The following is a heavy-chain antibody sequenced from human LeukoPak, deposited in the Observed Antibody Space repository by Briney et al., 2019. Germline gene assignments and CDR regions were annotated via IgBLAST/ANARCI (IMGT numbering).Heavy chain of an antibody. D-gene: IGHD3-10*01. V-gene: IGHV1-69*01. J-gene: IGHJ4*02. CDR2: IIPIFGTE. CDR3: ARDNGGGYYFDY. Sequence: ASVKVSCKASGGTFSSYAISWVRQAPGQGLEWMGGIIPIFGTENYAQKFQGRVTITADESTSTAYMELSSLRSEDTAVYYCARDNGGGYYFDYWGQGTLVTVSS. CDR1: GGTFSSYA.